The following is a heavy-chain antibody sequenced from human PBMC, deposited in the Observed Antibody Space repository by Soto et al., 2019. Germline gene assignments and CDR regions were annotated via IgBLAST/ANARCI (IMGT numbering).Heavy chain of an antibody. J-gene: IGHJ5*01. V-gene: IGHV3-23*01. Sequence: EVQLLESGGDLVQDGGSLRLSCAASGFTFSSYAMSWVRQAPGKGLEWVSAMSGGGVTIYYLDSVKGRFTISRDNSKDTLYLEMNRLTAEDTAVYYCARMLTMVRGVTGRRDFDFWGQGALVTVSS. CDR1: GFTFSSYA. D-gene: IGHD3-10*01. CDR3: ARMLTMVRGVTGRRDFDF. CDR2: MSGGGVTI.